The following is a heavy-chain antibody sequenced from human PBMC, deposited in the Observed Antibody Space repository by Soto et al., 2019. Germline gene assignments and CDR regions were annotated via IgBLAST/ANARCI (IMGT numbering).Heavy chain of an antibody. J-gene: IGHJ4*02. Sequence: EVQLLASGGGLVQPGGSLRLSCAASGFTFSSYAMSWVRQAPGKGLEWVSAISGSGGSTYYADSVKGRFTISRDNSKNTLYLQMDSLRAEDTAVYYCPKGARVSGDSDYWGQGTLVTVSS. CDR3: PKGARVSGDSDY. V-gene: IGHV3-23*01. CDR1: GFTFSSYA. D-gene: IGHD4-17*01. CDR2: ISGSGGST.